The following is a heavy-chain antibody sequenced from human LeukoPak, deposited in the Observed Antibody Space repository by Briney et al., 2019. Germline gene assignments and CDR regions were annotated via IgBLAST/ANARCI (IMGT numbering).Heavy chain of an antibody. J-gene: IGHJ4*02. CDR3: ARGPYDSYFDY. D-gene: IGHD5-12*01. Sequence: GGSLRLSCAASGFTFSGYEMNWVRQAPGKGQEWVSYSSSSGSTTYYADSVKGRFSISRDNAKNSLYLQMNSLRAEDTAVYYCARGPYDSYFDYWGQGTLVTVSS. CDR2: SSSSGSTT. V-gene: IGHV3-48*03. CDR1: GFTFSGYE.